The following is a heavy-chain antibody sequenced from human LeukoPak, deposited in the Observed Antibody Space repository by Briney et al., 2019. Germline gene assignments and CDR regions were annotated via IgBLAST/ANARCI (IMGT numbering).Heavy chain of an antibody. CDR2: INPNSGGT. CDR3: ARARFEDVFWSGYSY. D-gene: IGHD3-3*01. CDR1: GYTFTGYY. V-gene: IGHV1-2*02. J-gene: IGHJ4*02. Sequence: ASVKVSCKASGYTFTGYYMHWVRQAPGQGLEWMGWINPNSGGTNYAQKFQGRVTMTRDTSISTAYMELSRLRSDDTAVYYCARARFEDVFWSGYSYWGQGTLVTVSS.